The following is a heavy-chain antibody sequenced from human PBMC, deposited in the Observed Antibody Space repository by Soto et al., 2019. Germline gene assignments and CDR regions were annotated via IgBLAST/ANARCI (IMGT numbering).Heavy chain of an antibody. CDR1: GDSISSGGYS. J-gene: IGHJ4*02. Sequence: QLQLQESASGLVKPSQTLSLTCAVSGDSISSGGYSWNWIRQPPGKGLEWIGYIYHSGFTLYNPSLTSRVTISGDKSKNQFSLNLTSGTAADTAGYYWARDRRHGLIFDHRGQGILVTVSS. CDR3: ARDRRHGLIFDH. D-gene: IGHD6-25*01. V-gene: IGHV4-30-2*01. CDR2: IYHSGFT.